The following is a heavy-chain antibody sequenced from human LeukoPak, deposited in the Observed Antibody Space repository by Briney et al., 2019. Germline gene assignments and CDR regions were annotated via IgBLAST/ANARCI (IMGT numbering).Heavy chain of an antibody. CDR1: GGTFSSYA. CDR2: IIPIFGTA. Sequence: WASVTVSCKASGGTFSSYAISWVRQAPGQGLEWMGGIIPIFGTANYAQKFQGRVTITADESTSTAYMELSSLRSEDTAVYYCARGPSTAGYFQHWGQGTLVTVSS. CDR3: ARGPSTAGYFQH. D-gene: IGHD6-25*01. J-gene: IGHJ1*01. V-gene: IGHV1-69*13.